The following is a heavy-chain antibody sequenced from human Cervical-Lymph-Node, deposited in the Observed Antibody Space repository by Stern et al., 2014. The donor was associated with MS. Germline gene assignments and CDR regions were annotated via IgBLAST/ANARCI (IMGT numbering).Heavy chain of an antibody. CDR3: ATDGRYCSGGSCYSQDYYYGLDV. CDR1: GFTFSSYG. J-gene: IGHJ6*02. V-gene: IGHV3-33*01. Sequence: QVQLVQSGGGVVQPGGSLRLSCAASGFTFSSYGMHWVLQAPGKGLEWVAVIRYDGSNKNYADSVKSRFTISTDKSKNTLYMQLNSLRAEDTAVYYCATDGRYCSGGSCYSQDYYYGLDVWGQGTTVTVSS. D-gene: IGHD2-15*01. CDR2: IRYDGSNK.